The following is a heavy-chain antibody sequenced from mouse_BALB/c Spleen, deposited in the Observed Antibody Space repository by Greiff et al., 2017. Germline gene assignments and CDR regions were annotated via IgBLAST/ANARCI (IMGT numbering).Heavy chain of an antibody. D-gene: IGHD1-1*01. CDR3: ARSYYGSSYAMDY. V-gene: IGHV1-87*01. Sequence: QVQLKQSGAELARPGASVKLSCKASGYTFTSYWMQWVKQRPGQGLEWIGAIYPGDGDTRYTQKFKGKATLTADKSSSTAYMQLSSLASEDSAVYYCARSYYGSSYAMDYWGQGTSVTVSS. J-gene: IGHJ4*01. CDR2: IYPGDGDT. CDR1: GYTFTSYW.